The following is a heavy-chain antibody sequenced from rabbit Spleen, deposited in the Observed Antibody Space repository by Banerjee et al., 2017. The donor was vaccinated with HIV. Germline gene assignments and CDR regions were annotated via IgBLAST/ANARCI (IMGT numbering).Heavy chain of an antibody. J-gene: IGHJ4*01. CDR1: GFSFSSIYW. V-gene: IGHV1S45*01. Sequence: QEQLEESGGGLVQPEGSLTLTCTASGFSFSSIYWTCWVRQAPGKGLEWIGCIYTGSGSAYYASWAKGRFTISKTSSTTVTLQMTSLTAADTATYFCARDLFNGLSPLWGPGTLVTVS. CDR3: ARDLFNGLSPL. CDR2: IYTGSGSA. D-gene: IGHD1-1*01.